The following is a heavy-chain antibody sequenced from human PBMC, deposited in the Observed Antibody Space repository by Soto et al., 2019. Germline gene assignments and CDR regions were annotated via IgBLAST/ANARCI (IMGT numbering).Heavy chain of an antibody. J-gene: IGHJ1*01. D-gene: IGHD6-13*01. Sequence: GGSLRLSCAASGFTFSSYAMSWVRQAPGKGLEWVSGIDGSGRNTYYADSVKGRFTISRDNSKNTLSVQMNGLRVEDTALYYCAKDAMYSSSWSRMGGTEYFQHWGQGTLVTVSS. CDR3: AKDAMYSSSWSRMGGTEYFQH. V-gene: IGHV3-23*01. CDR2: IDGSGRNT. CDR1: GFTFSSYA.